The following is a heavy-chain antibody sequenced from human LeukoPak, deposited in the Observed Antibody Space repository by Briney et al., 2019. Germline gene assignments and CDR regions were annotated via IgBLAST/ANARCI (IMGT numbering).Heavy chain of an antibody. D-gene: IGHD2-21*01. CDR3: ARGVSAFFYGMDV. J-gene: IGHJ6*02. V-gene: IGHV4-59*09. Sequence: EWIGYIYYSGSTNYNPSLTSRVSISVDTSKNQLSLKLSSVTAADTAVYYCARGVSAFFYGMDVWGQGTTVTVSS. CDR2: IYYSGST.